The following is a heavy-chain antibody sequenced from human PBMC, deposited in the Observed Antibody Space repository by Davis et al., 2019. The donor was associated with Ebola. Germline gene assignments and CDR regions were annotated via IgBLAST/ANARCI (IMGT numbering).Heavy chain of an antibody. D-gene: IGHD1-1*01. V-gene: IGHV1-46*01. CDR2: INPSGGTT. CDR1: GYTFTNFF. Sequence: ASVKVSCRASGYTFTNFFMHWVRQAPGQGLEWMGIINPSGGTTIYAQRLQGRVTMTRDTSTSTVYMELRSLRSEDTAVYYCARAQFPTTSDHWGQGTLVTVSS. CDR3: ARAQFPTTSDH. J-gene: IGHJ4*02.